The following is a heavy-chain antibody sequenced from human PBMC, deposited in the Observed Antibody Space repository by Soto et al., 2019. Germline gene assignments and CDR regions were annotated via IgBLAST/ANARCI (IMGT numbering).Heavy chain of an antibody. V-gene: IGHV1-3*05. CDR1: GYTFTNYA. CDR2: INAGSGYT. CDR3: AGGLGDGYRASGYFEL. Sequence: QVQLVQSGAEEKKPGASVKVSCKASGYTFTNYAIHWVRQAPGQSLEWMGWINAGSGYTNSPQRFQGRVTIARDTSGSSVYMEVSSLRSESTAVYYCAGGLGDGYRASGYFELWGRGTLVTVSS. J-gene: IGHJ2*01. D-gene: IGHD3-16*01.